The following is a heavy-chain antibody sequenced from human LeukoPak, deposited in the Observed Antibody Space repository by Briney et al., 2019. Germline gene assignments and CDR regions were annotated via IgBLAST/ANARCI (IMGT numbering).Heavy chain of an antibody. CDR1: GFTFDDHG. J-gene: IGHJ4*02. Sequence: GGSLRLSCAASGFTFDDHGMSWVRQAPGKGLEWVSGTNWNGGKTGYADSVTGRFTISRDNAKNSLYLQMNSLRVEDTALYYCVRVAVNKYFDLWSGPDYWGQGTLVTVSS. CDR2: TNWNGGKT. V-gene: IGHV3-20*04. CDR3: VRVAVNKYFDLWSGPDY. D-gene: IGHD3-3*01.